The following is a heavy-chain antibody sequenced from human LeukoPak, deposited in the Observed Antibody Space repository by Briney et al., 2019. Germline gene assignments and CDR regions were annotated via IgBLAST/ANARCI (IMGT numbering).Heavy chain of an antibody. CDR3: ARGQGTVTTH. Sequence: SETLSLTCAVYGGSFSGYYWSWIRQPPGKGLEWIGEINHSGSANYNPSLMGRVTISLDTSKNHFSLNLSSVTAADTAVYYCARGQGTVTTHWGQGTLVTVSS. D-gene: IGHD4-11*01. CDR2: INHSGSA. CDR1: GGSFSGYY. J-gene: IGHJ4*02. V-gene: IGHV4-34*01.